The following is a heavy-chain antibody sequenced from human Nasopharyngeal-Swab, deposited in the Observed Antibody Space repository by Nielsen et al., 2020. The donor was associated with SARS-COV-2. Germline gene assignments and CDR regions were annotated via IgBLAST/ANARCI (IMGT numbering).Heavy chain of an antibody. J-gene: IGHJ4*02. CDR3: ARDIGDYRSFAY. CDR2: INPKGGGT. Sequence: WVRQAPGQGLEWMGIINPKGGGTNYAQKFLGRITMTRDTPTTTVYMELSSLRSEDTAVYYCARDIGDYRSFAYWGQGTLVTVSS. V-gene: IGHV1-46*01. D-gene: IGHD4-17*01.